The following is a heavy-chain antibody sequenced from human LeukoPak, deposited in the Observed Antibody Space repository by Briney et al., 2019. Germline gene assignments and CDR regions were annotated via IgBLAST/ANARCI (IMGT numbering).Heavy chain of an antibody. CDR2: INPNSGGT. J-gene: IGHJ4*02. D-gene: IGHD2-15*01. CDR1: GYTFTGYY. V-gene: IGHV1-2*02. CDR3: ARAGGHIVVVVAATPSDVGPDY. Sequence: ASVKVSCKASGYTFTGYYMHWVRQAPGQGLEWMGWINPNSGGTNYAQKFQGRVTMTRDTPISTAYMELSRLRSDDTAVYYCARAGGHIVVVVAATPSDVGPDYWGQGTLVTVSS.